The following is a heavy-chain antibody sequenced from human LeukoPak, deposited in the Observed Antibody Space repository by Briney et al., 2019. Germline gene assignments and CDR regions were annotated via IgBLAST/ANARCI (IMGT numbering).Heavy chain of an antibody. Sequence: GGSLRLSCAASGCTFSHDSMNWVRQAPGKGLEWVSSITSSSSYIYYADSLKGRFTISRDNAKNSLYLQMNSLRAEDTAVYYCARNPYVHYDIRPIFGNWGQGTLVTVSS. J-gene: IGHJ4*02. D-gene: IGHD3-22*01. V-gene: IGHV3-21*01. CDR1: GCTFSHDS. CDR2: ITSSSSYI. CDR3: ARNPYVHYDIRPIFGN.